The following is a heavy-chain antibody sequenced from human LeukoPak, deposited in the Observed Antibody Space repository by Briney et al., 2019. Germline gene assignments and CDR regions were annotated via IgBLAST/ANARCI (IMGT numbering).Heavy chain of an antibody. CDR1: GFTFSSYG. J-gene: IGHJ4*02. CDR2: ISYDGSNK. CDR3: ARENLYSYGFGYFDY. Sequence: PGRSLRLSCAASGFTFSSYGMHWVRQAPGKGLEWVAVISYDGSNKYYADSVKGRFTIPRDNSKNTLYLQMNSLRAEDTAVYYCARENLYSYGFGYFDYWGQGTLVTVSS. V-gene: IGHV3-30*03. D-gene: IGHD5-18*01.